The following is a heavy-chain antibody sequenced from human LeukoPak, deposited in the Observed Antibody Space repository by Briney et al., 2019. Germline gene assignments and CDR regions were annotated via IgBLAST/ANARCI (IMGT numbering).Heavy chain of an antibody. V-gene: IGHV4-59*01. CDR3: ATVRRYCSSTSCYDFDY. CDR1: GGSISSYY. J-gene: IGHJ4*02. D-gene: IGHD2-2*01. CDR2: IYYSGGT. Sequence: SETLSLTCTVSGGSISSYYWSWIRQPPGKGLEWIGYIYYSGGTNYNPSLKSRVTISVDTSKNQFSLKLSSVTAADTAVYYCATVRRYCSSTSCYDFDYWGQGTLVTVSS.